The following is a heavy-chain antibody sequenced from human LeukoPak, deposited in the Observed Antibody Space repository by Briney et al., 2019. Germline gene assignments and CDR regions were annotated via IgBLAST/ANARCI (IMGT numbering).Heavy chain of an antibody. Sequence: PGGSLRLSCAASGFTFSSYAMRWVRQAPGKGLEWVSTISGSGGGTYYVDSVKGRFTISRDNSKNTLYLQMNSLRAEDTAVYYCGRLKSDGYIIEKWGQGTLVTVSS. CDR3: GRLKSDGYIIEK. J-gene: IGHJ4*02. V-gene: IGHV3-23*01. CDR1: GFTFSSYA. D-gene: IGHD3-16*01. CDR2: ISGSGGGT.